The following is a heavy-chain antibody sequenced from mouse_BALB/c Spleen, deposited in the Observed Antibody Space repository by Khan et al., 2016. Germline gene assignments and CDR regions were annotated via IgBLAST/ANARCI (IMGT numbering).Heavy chain of an antibody. D-gene: IGHD1-1*01. CDR1: GYSITSDYA. V-gene: IGHV3-2*02. Sequence: EVQLVESGPGLVKPSQSLSLTCTVTGYSITSDYAWNWIRQFPGNKLEWMGYIRYSGSTSYNPSLKSRISITRDTSKNQCFLQLNSVTTEDTATXYCARDYYGSSYFDYWGQGTTLTVSS. CDR3: ARDYYGSSYFDY. CDR2: IRYSGST. J-gene: IGHJ2*01.